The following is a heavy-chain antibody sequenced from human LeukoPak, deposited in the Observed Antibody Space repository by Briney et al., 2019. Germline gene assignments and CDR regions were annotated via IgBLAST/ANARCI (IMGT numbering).Heavy chain of an antibody. CDR3: ARRNARGYYYYGMDV. V-gene: IGHV5-51*01. CDR1: GYSFTSYW. J-gene: IGHJ6*02. D-gene: IGHD2-2*01. Sequence: GESLKISCQGSGYSFTSYWIGWVRQMPGKGLEWMGIIYPGDSDTRYSPSFQGQVTISADKSISTAYLQWSSLKASDTAMYYCARRNARGYYYYGMDVWGQGTTVTVSS. CDR2: IYPGDSDT.